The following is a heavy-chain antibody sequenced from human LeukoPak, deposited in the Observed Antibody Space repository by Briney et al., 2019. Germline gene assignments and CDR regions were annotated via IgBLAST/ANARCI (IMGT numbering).Heavy chain of an antibody. CDR2: IVVGSGNT. D-gene: IGHD6-19*01. CDR1: GFTFTISA. V-gene: IGHV1-58*02. J-gene: IGHJ4*02. Sequence: SVTVSCKASGFTFTISAMQWVRQARGQRLEWIGWIVVGSGNTNYAQKFQERVTITRDMSTSTAYMELSSLRSEDTAVYYCAAAPSYSSGWYHFDYWGQGTLVTVSS. CDR3: AAAPSYSSGWYHFDY.